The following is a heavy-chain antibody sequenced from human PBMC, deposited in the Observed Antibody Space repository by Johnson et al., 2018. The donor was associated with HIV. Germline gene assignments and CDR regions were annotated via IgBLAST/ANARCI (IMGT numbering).Heavy chain of an antibody. V-gene: IGHV3-30-3*01. Sequence: VQLVESGGGVVQPGRSLRLSCAASGFIFRNFPMHWVRQAPGKGLEWVALISFDGNNEYSSDAVKGRFTISRDNSKNILYLQMNTLRPEDTALYYCARQTLRAFDVWGPGTMVTVSS. CDR1: GFIFRNFP. CDR2: ISFDGNNE. CDR3: ARQTLRAFDV. J-gene: IGHJ3*01.